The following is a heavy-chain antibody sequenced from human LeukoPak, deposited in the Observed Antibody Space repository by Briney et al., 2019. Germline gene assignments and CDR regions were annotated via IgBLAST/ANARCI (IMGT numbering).Heavy chain of an antibody. J-gene: IGHJ3*02. D-gene: IGHD3/OR15-3a*01. CDR1: GFTFSSYS. Sequence: PGGSLRLSCAGSGFTFSSYSMNWVRQAPGKGLEWVSSITSSSSYIYYADSVKGRFTISRDNAKKSVHLQMNSLRAEDTAVYYCARDLLAWDMIFGFRRDAFDIWGQGTMVTVSS. CDR2: ITSSSSYI. V-gene: IGHV3-21*01. CDR3: ARDLLAWDMIFGFRRDAFDI.